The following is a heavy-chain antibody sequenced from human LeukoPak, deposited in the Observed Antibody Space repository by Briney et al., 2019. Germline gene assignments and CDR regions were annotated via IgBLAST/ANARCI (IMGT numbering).Heavy chain of an antibody. D-gene: IGHD5-24*01. J-gene: IGHJ4*02. CDR1: GFTFRTYA. V-gene: IGHV3-23*01. Sequence: GGSLRLSCTASGFTFRTYAMNWVRQAPGKGLEWLSGISGSGNGTYYADSVKGRFIISRDNSKNMVFLQMNSLTVEDAVTYYCAKRTMSAFDSWGQGTQLIVSS. CDR3: AKRTMSAFDS. CDR2: ISGSGNGT.